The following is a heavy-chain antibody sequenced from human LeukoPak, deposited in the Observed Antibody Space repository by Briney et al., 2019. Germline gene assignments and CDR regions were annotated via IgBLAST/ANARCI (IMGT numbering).Heavy chain of an antibody. V-gene: IGHV3-33*01. CDR2: IWYDGSNK. J-gene: IGHJ4*02. CDR3: AREPSSTSTDLDY. D-gene: IGHD2-2*01. Sequence: GGSLRLSCAASGFTFSSYGRHWVRQAPGKGLEWVAVIWYDGSNKYYADSVKGRFTISRDNSKHTLYLQMNSLGAEDTAVYYCAREPSSTSTDLDYWGQGTLVTVSS. CDR1: GFTFSSYG.